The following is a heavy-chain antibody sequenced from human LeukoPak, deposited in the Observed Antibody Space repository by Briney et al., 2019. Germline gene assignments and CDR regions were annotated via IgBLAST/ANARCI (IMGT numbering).Heavy chain of an antibody. CDR2: MNPNSGNT. V-gene: IGHV1-8*01. CDR3: ARAVNGYDNYYYYGMDV. Sequence: ASVKVSCKASGYTFTSYDINWVRQAPGQGLEWMGWMNPNSGNTGYAQKFQGRVTMTRNTSISTAYMELSSLRSEDTAVYYCARAVNGYDNYYYYGMDVWGQGTTVTVSS. D-gene: IGHD5-12*01. CDR1: GYTFTSYD. J-gene: IGHJ6*02.